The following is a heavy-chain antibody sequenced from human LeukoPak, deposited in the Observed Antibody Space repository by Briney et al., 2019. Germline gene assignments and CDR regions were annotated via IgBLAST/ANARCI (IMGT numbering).Heavy chain of an antibody. D-gene: IGHD1-26*01. J-gene: IGHJ4*02. Sequence: GGSLRLSCAASGFTFSNYDMHWVRQAPGKGLEWVAVIWFDGSNKFYADSVKGRFTISRDNSKNTLYLQMNSLRAEDTAVYYCARDSGSYYAFDYWGQGTLVTVSS. CDR2: IWFDGSNK. CDR1: GFTFSNYD. V-gene: IGHV3-33*01. CDR3: ARDSGSYYAFDY.